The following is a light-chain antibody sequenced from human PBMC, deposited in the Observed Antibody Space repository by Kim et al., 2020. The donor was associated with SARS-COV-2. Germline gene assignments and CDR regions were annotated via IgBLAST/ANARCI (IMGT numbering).Light chain of an antibody. J-gene: IGKJ4*01. CDR1: QSVSRN. V-gene: IGKV3-15*01. CDR3: QQYKDWPPLT. Sequence: EIVMTQSPVTLSVSPGERATLSCRASQSVSRNLAWYQLKPGQAPRLLIYGASTRATGIPDRFSGSGSGTEFTLIISSLQSEDFAVYYCQQYKDWPPLTFGGGTNVDIK. CDR2: GAS.